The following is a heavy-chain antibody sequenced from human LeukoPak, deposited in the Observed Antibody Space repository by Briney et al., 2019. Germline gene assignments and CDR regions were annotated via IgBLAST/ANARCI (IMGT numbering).Heavy chain of an antibody. J-gene: IGHJ4*02. CDR1: GFTFTSYG. CDR3: AKDFTFLERHQFDY. CDR2: ISWSSGTI. D-gene: IGHD3-3*01. V-gene: IGHV3-9*01. Sequence: GGSLRLSCVASGFTFTSYGMHWVRQRPGKGLEWVSGISWSSGTIVYADSVKGRFTISRDNAKNALYLQMNNLRPDDTALYYCAKDFTFLERHQFDYWGQGALVTVSS.